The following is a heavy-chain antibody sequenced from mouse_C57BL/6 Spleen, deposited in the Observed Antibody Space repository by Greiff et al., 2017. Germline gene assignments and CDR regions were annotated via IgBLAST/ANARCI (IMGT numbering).Heavy chain of an antibody. J-gene: IGHJ2*01. CDR1: GYTFTDYE. CDR2: IDPETGGT. V-gene: IGHV1-15*01. Sequence: QVQLKESGAELVRPGASVTLSCKASGYTFTDYEMHWVKQTPVHGLEWIGAIDPETGGTAYNQKFKGKAILTADKSSSTAYMELRSLTSEDSAVYYCTREEDDWGQGTTLTVSS. CDR3: TREEDD.